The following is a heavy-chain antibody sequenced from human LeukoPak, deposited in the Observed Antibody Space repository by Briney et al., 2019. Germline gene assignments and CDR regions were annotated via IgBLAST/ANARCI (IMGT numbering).Heavy chain of an antibody. CDR1: GGSFSGYY. V-gene: IGHV4-34*01. J-gene: IGHJ6*03. Sequence: NPSETLSLTFAVYGGSFSGYYWSWIRQPPGRGLEWIGEINHSGSTNYNPSLKSRVTMSVDTSKNQFSLKLSSVTAADTAVYYCARDGVSTGGYNYYYYYYMDVWGKGTTVTVSS. CDR2: INHSGST. D-gene: IGHD5-24*01. CDR3: ARDGVSTGGYNYYYYYYMDV.